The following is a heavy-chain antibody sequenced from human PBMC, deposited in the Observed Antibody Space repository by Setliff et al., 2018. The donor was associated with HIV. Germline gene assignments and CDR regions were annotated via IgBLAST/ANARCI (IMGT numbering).Heavy chain of an antibody. V-gene: IGHV1-2*02. CDR2: INPNSGGT. Sequence: ASVKVSCKASGYTFTGYYMQWVRQAPGQGLEWMGWINPNSGGTNYAQKFQDRVIMTRGTSISTAYMELSSLRSDDTAVYYCASAGLSSTPYYYYYYMDVWGKGTTVTVSS. D-gene: IGHD1-1*01. J-gene: IGHJ6*03. CDR3: ASAGLSSTPYYYYYYMDV. CDR1: GYTFTGYY.